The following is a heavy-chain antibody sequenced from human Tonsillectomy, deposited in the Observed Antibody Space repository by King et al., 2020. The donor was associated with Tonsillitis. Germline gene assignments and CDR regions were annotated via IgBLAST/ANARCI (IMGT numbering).Heavy chain of an antibody. CDR1: GGSFSTYY. V-gene: IGHV4-34*01. J-gene: IGHJ6*03. CDR2: INHSGIT. CDR3: ASIGVEMATSMDV. Sequence: VQLQQWGAGLLKPSETLSLTCAVYGGSFSTYYWSWIRQPPGKGLEWIGEINHSGITNYNPSLKSRVTISVDTSKNQFSPKLSSVTAADTAVYYCASIGVEMATSMDVWGKGTTVTVSS. D-gene: IGHD5-24*01.